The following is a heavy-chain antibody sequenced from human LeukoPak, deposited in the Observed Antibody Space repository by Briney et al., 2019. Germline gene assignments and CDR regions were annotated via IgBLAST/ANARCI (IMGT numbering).Heavy chain of an antibody. V-gene: IGHV1-18*01. Sequence: GASVKVSCKASGYTFTNYGITWVRQAPGQGLEWMGWISAYNGNTNYAQKLQGRVTMTTDTSTSTAYMELRSLRSDDTAVYYCAAALEPHRFYFDYWGQGTLVTVSS. CDR1: GYTFTNYG. D-gene: IGHD1-1*01. CDR2: ISAYNGNT. CDR3: AAALEPHRFYFDY. J-gene: IGHJ4*02.